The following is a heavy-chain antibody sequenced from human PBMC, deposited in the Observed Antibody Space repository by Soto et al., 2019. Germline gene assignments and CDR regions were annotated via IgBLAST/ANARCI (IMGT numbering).Heavy chain of an antibody. CDR3: ARDQGSSSWYGYFDY. V-gene: IGHV1-46*01. Sequence: QVQLVQSGAEVKKPGASVEVSCKASGYTFTRYAMHWVRQAPGQSLEWMGIINPSGGSTSYAQKFQGRVTMTRDTSTSTVYMELSSLRSEDTAVYYCARDQGSSSWYGYFDYWGQGTLVTVSS. CDR1: GYTFTRYA. J-gene: IGHJ4*02. CDR2: INPSGGST. D-gene: IGHD6-13*01.